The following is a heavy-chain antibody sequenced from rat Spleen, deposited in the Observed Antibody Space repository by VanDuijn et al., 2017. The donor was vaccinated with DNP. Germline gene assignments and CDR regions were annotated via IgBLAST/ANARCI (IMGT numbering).Heavy chain of an antibody. V-gene: IGHV5-31*01. CDR3: TRDGPPYYGVPFDY. J-gene: IGHJ3*01. Sequence: EGQLVGSGGGPVQPGRSLKLSCLASGFIFSNYWMTWIRQPPGKGLGWVASISYEGSSTNYGASGKGRLTIPRDNAKSTLYLQMNSLRSEDTATYYCTRDGPPYYGVPFDYWGQGTLVTVSS. CDR1: GFIFSNYW. D-gene: IGHD1-7*01. CDR2: ISYEGSST.